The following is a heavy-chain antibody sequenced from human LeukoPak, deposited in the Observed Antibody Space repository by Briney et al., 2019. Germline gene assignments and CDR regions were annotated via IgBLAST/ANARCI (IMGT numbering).Heavy chain of an antibody. J-gene: IGHJ5*02. CDR3: AKSVMMGHYCSSTTCSNWFDP. CDR1: GFTFNSNG. D-gene: IGHD2-2*01. V-gene: IGHV3-30*18. Sequence: GGSLRLSCAASGFTFNSNGMHWVRPAPGKGLEWVAVISFDGSNKYYADSVKGRFTISRDNSKNTLYLQMNSLRAEDTAVYYCAKSVMMGHYCSSTTCSNWFDPWGQGTLVTVSS. CDR2: ISFDGSNK.